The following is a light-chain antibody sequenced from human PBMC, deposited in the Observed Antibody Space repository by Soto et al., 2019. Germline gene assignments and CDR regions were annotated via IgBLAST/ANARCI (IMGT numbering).Light chain of an antibody. CDR3: QQYDSSSPT. Sequence: EILMTQSPATLSVSPGERATLSCRASQSVRSNLAWYQQKPGQAPRLLIFGATTRATGMPARFSGSGSGTEFTLTISSLQSEDFATYYCQQYDSSSPTFGQGTKLEIK. CDR1: QSVRSN. CDR2: GAT. J-gene: IGKJ2*01. V-gene: IGKV3-15*01.